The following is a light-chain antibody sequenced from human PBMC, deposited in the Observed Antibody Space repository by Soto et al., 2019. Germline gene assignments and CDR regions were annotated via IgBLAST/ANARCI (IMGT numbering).Light chain of an antibody. Sequence: AVRMTQSPSSLSASAGDEVTITCRASQNINRYLAWYQQKPGEAPKVLLYQASTLFSGVPSRFSGSGSGTDFTLTITDLQSADFPTYFCQYYFDSPWTFGPGTRL. CDR1: QNINRY. CDR2: QAS. V-gene: IGKV1-8*01. CDR3: QYYFDSPWT. J-gene: IGKJ1*01.